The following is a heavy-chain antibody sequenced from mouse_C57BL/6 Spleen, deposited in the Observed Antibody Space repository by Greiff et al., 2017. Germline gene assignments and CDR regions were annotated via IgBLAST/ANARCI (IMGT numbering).Heavy chain of an antibody. CDR2: IYPSDSET. D-gene: IGHD1-1*01. V-gene: IGHV1-61*01. CDR3: AREATVVDGYFDV. Sequence: VQLQQPGAELVRPGSSVKLSCKASGYTFTSYWMDWVKQSPGQGLEWIGNIYPSDSETHYNQKFKDKATLTVDKSSITAYMQLSSLTSEASAVYYCAREATVVDGYFDVWGTGTTVTVSS. CDR1: GYTFTSYW. J-gene: IGHJ1*03.